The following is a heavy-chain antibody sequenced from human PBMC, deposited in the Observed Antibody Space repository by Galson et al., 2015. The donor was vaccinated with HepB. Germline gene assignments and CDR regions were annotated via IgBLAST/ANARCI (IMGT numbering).Heavy chain of an antibody. J-gene: IGHJ4*01. CDR2: ISSDGSET. CDR1: GLTFTIYG. CDR3: GKDLTAQVDITGS. Sequence: SLRLSCAASGLTFTIYGMHWVRQAPGKGLEWVAVISSDGSETYYADSVKGRFTISRDNSKNTVSLQMSGLRPEDTALYYCGKDLTAQVDITGSWGHGTLVTVAS. D-gene: IGHD1-20*01. V-gene: IGHV3-30*18.